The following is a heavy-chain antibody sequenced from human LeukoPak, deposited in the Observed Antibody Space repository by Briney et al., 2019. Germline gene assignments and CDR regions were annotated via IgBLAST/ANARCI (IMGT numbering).Heavy chain of an antibody. CDR2: MYHGGSP. V-gene: IGHV4-38-2*01. D-gene: IGHD1-26*01. Sequence: PSETLSLTCAVSGYSISSGYYWGWIRQPPGKGLEWIGSMYHGGSPYYNPSLKSRVTISLDTSKNQFSLKLSSVTAADTAVYYCARAYGWELLGDVFDYWGQGTLVTVSS. J-gene: IGHJ4*02. CDR3: ARAYGWELLGDVFDY. CDR1: GYSISSGYY.